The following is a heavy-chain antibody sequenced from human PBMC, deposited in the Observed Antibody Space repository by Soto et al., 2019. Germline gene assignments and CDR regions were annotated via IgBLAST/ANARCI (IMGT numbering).Heavy chain of an antibody. CDR2: ISGSGGST. D-gene: IGHD6-19*01. CDR3: ARAGSGWYVTPPFY. Sequence: GGSLRLSCAGSGFTFSRYALIWGRQAPGKGLEWVSAISGSGGSTYYADSVKGRFTISRDNSKNTLYLQMNSLRAEDTAVYYCARAGSGWYVTPPFYCAQGTLVPVSA. J-gene: IGHJ1*01. CDR1: GFTFSRYA. V-gene: IGHV3-23*01.